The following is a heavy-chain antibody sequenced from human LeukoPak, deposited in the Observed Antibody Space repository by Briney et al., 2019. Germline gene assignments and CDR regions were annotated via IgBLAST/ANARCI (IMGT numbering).Heavy chain of an antibody. CDR1: GFTFSSYA. CDR3: AKDPRITMVRGSDGFYYYGMDV. J-gene: IGHJ6*02. D-gene: IGHD3-10*01. V-gene: IGHV3-23*01. Sequence: GGSLRLSCAASGFTFSSYAMSWVRQAPGKGLEWVSAISGRGGSTYYADSVEGRFTISRDNSKNTLYLQMNSLRAEDTAVYYCAKDPRITMVRGSDGFYYYGMDVWGQGTTVTVSS. CDR2: ISGRGGST.